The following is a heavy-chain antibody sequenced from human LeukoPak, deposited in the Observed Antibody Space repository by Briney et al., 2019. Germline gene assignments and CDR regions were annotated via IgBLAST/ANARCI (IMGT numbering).Heavy chain of an antibody. CDR3: ARDYYSSSSLDY. CDR2: ISSVSSYI. D-gene: IGHD6-13*01. Sequence: PGGSLRLSCAASGFTFSRYSMNWVRQAPGKGLEWVSSISSVSSYIYYADSVKGRFTISRDNAKNSLYLQMNSLRAEDTAVYYCARDYYSSSSLDYWGQGTLVTVSS. V-gene: IGHV3-21*01. J-gene: IGHJ4*02. CDR1: GFTFSRYS.